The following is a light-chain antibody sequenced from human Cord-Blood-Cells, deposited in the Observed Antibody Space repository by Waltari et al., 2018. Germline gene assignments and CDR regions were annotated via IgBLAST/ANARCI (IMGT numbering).Light chain of an antibody. CDR1: SSVVEDYNL. J-gene: IGLJ3*02. CDR2: EGS. V-gene: IGLV2-23*01. CDR3: CSYAGSSTWV. Sequence: SAVTEPAPVPASTGPSSTISCTAASSVVEDYNLVSWYQHHPGKAPKLMIYEGSRRPSGFANRFSGSKSGNTASLTISGLQDEDEADYYCCSYAGSSTWVFGGGTKLTVL.